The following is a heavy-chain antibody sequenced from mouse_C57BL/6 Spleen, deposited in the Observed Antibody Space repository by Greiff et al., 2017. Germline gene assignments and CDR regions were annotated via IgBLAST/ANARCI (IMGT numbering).Heavy chain of an antibody. CDR3: AVGPGVAY. J-gene: IGHJ3*01. Sequence: VQLQQSGPELVKPGASVKISCKASGYTFTDYYMNWVKQSHGKSLEWIGDINPNNGGTSYNQKFKGKATLTVDKSSSTAYMELRSLTSEDSAVYYCAVGPGVAYWGQGTLVTVSA. CDR2: INPNNGGT. V-gene: IGHV1-26*01. CDR1: GYTFTDYY.